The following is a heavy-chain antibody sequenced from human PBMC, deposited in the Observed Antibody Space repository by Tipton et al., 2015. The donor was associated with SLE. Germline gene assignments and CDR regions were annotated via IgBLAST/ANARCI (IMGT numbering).Heavy chain of an antibody. Sequence: TLSLTCTVSGGSISGYWSWIRQPPGKGLEYIGEIDTTGRTRYNPSLKSGVTISLDTSKNQFSLTLSSVTAADTAVYYCARTLGAIAHTVYDAFDIWGQGKMVTVSS. D-gene: IGHD1-26*01. CDR3: ARTLGAIAHTVYDAFDI. CDR2: IDTTGRT. CDR1: GGSISGY. J-gene: IGHJ3*02. V-gene: IGHV4-4*08.